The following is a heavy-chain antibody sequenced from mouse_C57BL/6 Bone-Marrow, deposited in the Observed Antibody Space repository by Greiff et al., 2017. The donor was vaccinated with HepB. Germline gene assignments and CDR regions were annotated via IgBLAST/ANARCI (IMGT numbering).Heavy chain of an antibody. CDR1: GYTFTSYW. CDR3: ARSVVTTVVDY. D-gene: IGHD1-1*01. Sequence: QVQLQQPGAELVKPGASVKLSCKASGYTFTSYWMHWVKQRPGQGLEWIGMIHPNSGSTNYNEKFKSKATLTVDKSSSTAYMQLSSLTSEDSAVYYCARSVVTTVVDYCGQGTTLSVSS. V-gene: IGHV1-64*01. CDR2: IHPNSGST. J-gene: IGHJ2*01.